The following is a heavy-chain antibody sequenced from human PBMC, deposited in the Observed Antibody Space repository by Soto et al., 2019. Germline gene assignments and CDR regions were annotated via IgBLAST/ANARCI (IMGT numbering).Heavy chain of an antibody. J-gene: IGHJ4*02. Sequence: PSETVSLTCAVSGGSISSSNWWSWVRQPPGKGLEWIGEIYHSGSTNYNPSLKSRVTISVDKSKNQFSLKLNSVTAADTAVYYCARAVSYGYYFDYWGQGTLVTVSS. CDR2: IYHSGST. CDR3: ARAVSYGYYFDY. CDR1: GGSISSSNW. V-gene: IGHV4-4*02. D-gene: IGHD5-18*01.